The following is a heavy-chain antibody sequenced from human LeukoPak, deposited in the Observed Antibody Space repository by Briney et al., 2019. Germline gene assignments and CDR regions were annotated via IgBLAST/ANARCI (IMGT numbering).Heavy chain of an antibody. CDR1: GYTFSSYW. CDR2: IYPGDSDT. Sequence: GESLKISCKGSGYTFSSYWIAWVRQMPGKGLEWMGIIYPGDSDTRYSLSFQGQVTISVDKSISTAYLQWSSLKASDTAMYYCARQGGEYCSRGRCCLGHWGQGTLVTVSP. D-gene: IGHD2-15*01. J-gene: IGHJ4*02. V-gene: IGHV5-51*01. CDR3: ARQGGEYCSRGRCCLGH.